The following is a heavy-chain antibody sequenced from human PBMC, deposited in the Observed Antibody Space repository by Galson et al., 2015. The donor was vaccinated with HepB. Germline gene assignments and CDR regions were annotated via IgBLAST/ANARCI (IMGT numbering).Heavy chain of an antibody. V-gene: IGHV5-51*01. D-gene: IGHD3-22*01. CDR2: IYPTDSNI. CDR1: EYNLDTYW. Sequence: QSGAEVKKPGESLKISCKGSEYNLDTYWLGWVRQVPGKGLVWMGMIYPTDSNIRYSPTFQGQVSFSVDKSITTAYLQWTSLKASDTAMYYCARQSGYDNSGFCDAFDIWGQGTLVTVPS. CDR3: ARQSGYDNSGFCDAFDI. J-gene: IGHJ3*02.